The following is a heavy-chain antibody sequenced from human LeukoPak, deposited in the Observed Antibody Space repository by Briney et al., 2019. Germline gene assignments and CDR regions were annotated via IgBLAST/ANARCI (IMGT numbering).Heavy chain of an antibody. V-gene: IGHV3-30-3*01. CDR1: GFTFNSYA. D-gene: IGHD6-19*01. J-gene: IGHJ4*02. CDR2: ISYDGSNK. Sequence: GGSLRLSCAASGFTFNSYAMHWVRQAPGKGLEWVAVISYDGSNKYYADSVKGRFTISRDNSKNTLYLQVNSLRAEDTAVFYCARDRYSSGPYCFDYWGQGTLVTVSS. CDR3: ARDRYSSGPYCFDY.